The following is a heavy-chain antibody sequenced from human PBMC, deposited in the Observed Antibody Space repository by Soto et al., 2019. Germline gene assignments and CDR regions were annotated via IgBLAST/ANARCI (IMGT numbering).Heavy chain of an antibody. J-gene: IGHJ4*02. CDR1: GCSISSYY. Sequence: SETPSLPCTVSGCSISSYYWSWIRQPAGKGLEWIGRIYTSGSTNYNPSLKSRVTMSVDTSKNQFSLKLSSVTAADTAVYYCVRLGELSFFDYWGQGTLVTV. D-gene: IGHD3-16*02. CDR3: VRLGELSFFDY. V-gene: IGHV4-4*07. CDR2: IYTSGST.